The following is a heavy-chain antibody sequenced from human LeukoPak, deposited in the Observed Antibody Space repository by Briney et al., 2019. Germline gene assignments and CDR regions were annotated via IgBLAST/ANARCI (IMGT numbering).Heavy chain of an antibody. D-gene: IGHD3-10*01. V-gene: IGHV3-23*01. CDR3: AKPTLWFGELLYGGFDY. Sequence: GGSLRLSCAASGFTFSNSGMSWVRQAPGKGLEWVSAISTDAGETHYADSVKGRFTISRDNSKNTLYLQMNSLRAEDTAVYYCAKPTLWFGELLYGGFDYWGQGTLVTVSS. CDR1: GFTFSNSG. J-gene: IGHJ4*02. CDR2: ISTDAGET.